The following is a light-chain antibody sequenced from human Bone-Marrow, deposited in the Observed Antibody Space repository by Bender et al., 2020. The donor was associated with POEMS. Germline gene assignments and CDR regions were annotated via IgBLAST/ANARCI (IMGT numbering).Light chain of an antibody. V-gene: IGLV3-25*03. J-gene: IGLJ3*02. Sequence: SSDLTQQPSVSVSPGQTARITCSGDELPRQFTYWFQQKPGQAPVLVMYKDVERPSGIPERFAGSSSGTTVTLTISAVQAEDEADYYCQSAASSSSPWVFGGGTKLTVL. CDR2: KDV. CDR1: ELPRQF. CDR3: QSAASSSSPWV.